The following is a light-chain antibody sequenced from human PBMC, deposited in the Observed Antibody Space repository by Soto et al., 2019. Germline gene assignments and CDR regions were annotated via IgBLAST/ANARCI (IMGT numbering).Light chain of an antibody. V-gene: IGKV3-20*01. CDR1: QSVSSSY. CDR3: QQCGDSPRT. CDR2: GAS. Sequence: EIVLAESPGTLSLSPGDRATLSCRASQSVSSSYLAWYQQKPGQAPRLLIYGASSRATGIPDRFSGSGSGTDFTLTISRLEPEDFAVYHCQQCGDSPRTFGQGTKVDIK. J-gene: IGKJ1*01.